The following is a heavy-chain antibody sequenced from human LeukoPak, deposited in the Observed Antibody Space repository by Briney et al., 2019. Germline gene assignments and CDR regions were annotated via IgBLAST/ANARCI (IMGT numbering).Heavy chain of an antibody. Sequence: SETLSLTCTVSGGSISSGGYYWSWIRQHPGKGLEWIGYIYYSGSTYYNPSLKSRVTISVDTSKNQLSLKLSSVTAADTAVYYCARHSEDRQPFGIYNYFDYWGQGTLVTVSS. J-gene: IGHJ4*02. CDR3: ARHSEDRQPFGIYNYFDY. CDR1: GGSISSGGYY. V-gene: IGHV4-31*03. D-gene: IGHD2-21*01. CDR2: IYYSGST.